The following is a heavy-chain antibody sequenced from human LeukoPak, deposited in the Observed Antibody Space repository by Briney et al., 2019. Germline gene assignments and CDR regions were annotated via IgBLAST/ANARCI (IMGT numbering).Heavy chain of an antibody. D-gene: IGHD3-22*01. V-gene: IGHV5-51*01. CDR1: GYSFTSYW. CDR3: AREIFYYDSRRHYYYMDV. CDR2: IYPGDSDT. J-gene: IGHJ6*03. Sequence: GESLKISXKGSGYSFTSYWIGWVRQMPGKGPEWMGIIYPGDSDTRYSPSFQGQVTISADKSIGTAYLQWSSLKASDTAMYYCAREIFYYDSRRHYYYMDVWGKGTTVTVSS.